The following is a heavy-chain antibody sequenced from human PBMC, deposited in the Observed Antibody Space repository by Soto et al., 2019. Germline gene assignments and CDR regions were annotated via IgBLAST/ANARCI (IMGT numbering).Heavy chain of an antibody. J-gene: IGHJ4*02. D-gene: IGHD5-12*01. CDR2: IYPHDSDT. CDR1: GYSFTNHW. V-gene: IGHV5-51*01. CDR3: ARRIYCANDY. Sequence: PGESLKISCKASGYSFTNHWIDWVRQLPGQGLQWMGVIYPHDSDTKYSPSFQGHVTLSVDKSSSTAYLQWSGLKASDTAIYYCARRIYCANDYWGQGTLVTVSS.